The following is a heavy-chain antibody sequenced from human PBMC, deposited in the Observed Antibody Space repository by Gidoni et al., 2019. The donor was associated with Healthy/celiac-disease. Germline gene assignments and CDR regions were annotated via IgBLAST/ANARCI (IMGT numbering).Heavy chain of an antibody. D-gene: IGHD2-2*01. CDR2: ISGSGGST. J-gene: IGHJ6*02. CDR1: GFTFSSYA. CDR3: ASSPLGYCSSTSCYNLYYYYYGMDV. Sequence: EVQLLESGGGLVQPGGSLRLSCAASGFTFSSYAMSWVRQAPGKGLEWVSAISGSGGSTYYADSVKGRFTISRDNSKNTLYLQMNSLRAEDTAVYYCASSPLGYCSSTSCYNLYYYYYGMDVWGQGTTVTVSS. V-gene: IGHV3-23*01.